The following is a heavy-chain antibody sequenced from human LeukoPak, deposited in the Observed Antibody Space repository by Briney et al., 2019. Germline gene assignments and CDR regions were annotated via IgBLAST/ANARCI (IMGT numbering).Heavy chain of an antibody. D-gene: IGHD2-15*01. Sequence: SVKVSCKASGYTFTSYGISWVRQAPGQGLEWMGWISAYNGNTNYAQKLQGRVTMTTDTSTSTAYMELRSLRSDDTAVYYCARDLGCSGGSCYEEIDYWGQGTLVTVSS. CDR1: GYTFTSYG. CDR2: ISAYNGNT. CDR3: ARDLGCSGGSCYEEIDY. J-gene: IGHJ4*02. V-gene: IGHV1-18*01.